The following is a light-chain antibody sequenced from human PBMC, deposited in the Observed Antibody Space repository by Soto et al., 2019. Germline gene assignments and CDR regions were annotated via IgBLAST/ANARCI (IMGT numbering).Light chain of an antibody. J-gene: IGKJ1*01. Sequence: EIVLTQSPGTLSLSPGERATLSCRASQSVSSSYLAWYQQKPGQAHRLLIYGASSRATGIPDRFSGSVSGTDFTLTISRLEPEDFAVYYCQQYGSSPLPWTFGQGTKVEIK. CDR3: QQYGSSPLPWT. CDR1: QSVSSSY. CDR2: GAS. V-gene: IGKV3-20*01.